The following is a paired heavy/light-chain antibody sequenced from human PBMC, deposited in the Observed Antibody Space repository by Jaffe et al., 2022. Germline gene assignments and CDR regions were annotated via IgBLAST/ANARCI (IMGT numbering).Heavy chain of an antibody. V-gene: IGHV3-72*01. J-gene: IGHJ4*02. Sequence: EVQLVESGGGLVQPGGSLRLSCTGTGFSFSHHYMNWVRQAPGKGLEWVGRTRDKVNSYNAEYAASVRGRFTISRDESERSLYLEMNSLKSEDTAVYYCAIEGDNSGPDFESWGQGTLVTVSS. CDR3: AIEGDNSGPDFES. CDR2: TRDKVNSYNA. D-gene: IGHD6-19*01. CDR1: GFSFSHHY.
Light chain of an antibody. CDR2: KTN. Sequence: QSVLTQPPSASGTPGQRVTISCSGSSSNIGNNYVYWYQQLPGTAPKFLIYKTNQRPSGVPDRFSGSKSGTSASLAISDLRSEDEADYYCAVWDDSLSGPIFGGGTKLTV. CDR3: AVWDDSLSGPI. CDR1: SSNIGNNY. V-gene: IGLV1-47*01. J-gene: IGLJ2*01.